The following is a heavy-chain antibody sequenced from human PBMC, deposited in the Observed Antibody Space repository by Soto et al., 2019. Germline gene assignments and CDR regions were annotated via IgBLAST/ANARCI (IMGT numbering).Heavy chain of an antibody. CDR1: GFTFNSYS. Sequence: GGSLRLSCAASGFTFNSYSMNWVRQAPGKGLEWVSSMSRSSRYIYYADSVKGRFTISRDNAKNSLSLQMNSMTAEDTAVYYCAREETAWPLAYGMDVWGQGTTVTVSS. J-gene: IGHJ6*02. V-gene: IGHV3-21*01. CDR3: AREETAWPLAYGMDV. D-gene: IGHD2-21*02. CDR2: MSRSSRYI.